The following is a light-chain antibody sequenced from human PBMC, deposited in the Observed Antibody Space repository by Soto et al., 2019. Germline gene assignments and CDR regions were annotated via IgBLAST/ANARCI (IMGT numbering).Light chain of an antibody. V-gene: IGLV4-69*01. Sequence: QSVLTQSPSASASLGASVRLTCTLSSGHSSYAIAWHQQQTDKGPRYLMKLNSDGSHSKGDGIPDRFSGSNSGAERYLTISSLQSEDEGDYYCQTWTTGLLVFGGGTKLTV. CDR2: LNSDGSH. CDR3: QTWTTGLLV. CDR1: SGHSSYA. J-gene: IGLJ2*01.